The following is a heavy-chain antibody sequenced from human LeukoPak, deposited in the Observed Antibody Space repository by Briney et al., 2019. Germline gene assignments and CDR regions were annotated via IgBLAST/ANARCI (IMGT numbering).Heavy chain of an antibody. CDR3: ARGQDDRSGTFDY. CDR2: MSPSGTT. CDR1: GDSVSSGNYY. V-gene: IGHV4-61*01. J-gene: IGHJ4*02. Sequence: PSGTLSLTCTVSGDSVSSGNYYLSWIRQPPGKGLDWITYMSPSGTTKYNPSLKSRDTTSVDTSRTQFSLRLSSVTAADTAVYYCARGQDDRSGTFDYWGQGILVTVSS. D-gene: IGHD3-22*01.